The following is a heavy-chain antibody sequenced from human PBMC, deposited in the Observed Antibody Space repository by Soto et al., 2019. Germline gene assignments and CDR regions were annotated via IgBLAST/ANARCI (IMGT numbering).Heavy chain of an antibody. V-gene: IGHV4-31*11. J-gene: IGHJ5*02. CDR1: GGSISSGGYY. CDR3: ARGIAAAAMVDHNWFDP. D-gene: IGHD6-13*01. Sequence: SETLSLTCAVSGGSISSGGYYWSWIRQHPGKGLEWIGYIYYSGSTYYNPSLKSRVTISVDTSKNQFSLKLSSVTAADTAVYYCARGIAAAAMVDHNWFDPWGQGTLVTVAS. CDR2: IYYSGST.